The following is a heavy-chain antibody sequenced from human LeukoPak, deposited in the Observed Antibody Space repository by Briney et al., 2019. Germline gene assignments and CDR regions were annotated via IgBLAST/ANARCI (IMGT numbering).Heavy chain of an antibody. CDR1: GFTVSGNY. V-gene: IGHV3-53*01. J-gene: IGHJ4*02. Sequence: GGSLRLSCAASGFTVSGNYMTWVRQAPGKGLEWVSLIYSGGTTFYADSVKGRFTISRDNSKNTLYLQMNSLRAEDTAVYYCGSGEWPHNYWGQGTLVTVSS. CDR2: IYSGGTT. D-gene: IGHD3-10*01. CDR3: GSGEWPHNY.